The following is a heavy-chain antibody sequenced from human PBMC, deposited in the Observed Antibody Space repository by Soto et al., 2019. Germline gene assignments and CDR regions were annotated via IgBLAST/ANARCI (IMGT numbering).Heavy chain of an antibody. CDR3: ARDVWPYYYDSSGYYYYGMDV. CDR1: GYTFTSYG. D-gene: IGHD3-22*01. CDR2: ISAYNGNT. Sequence: ASVNVSCKASGYTFTSYGISWVRQAPGQGLEWMGWISAYNGNTNYAQKLQGRVTMTTDTSTSTAYMELRSLRSDDTAVYYCARDVWPYYYDSSGYYYYGMDVWGQGTTVTVSS. J-gene: IGHJ6*02. V-gene: IGHV1-18*01.